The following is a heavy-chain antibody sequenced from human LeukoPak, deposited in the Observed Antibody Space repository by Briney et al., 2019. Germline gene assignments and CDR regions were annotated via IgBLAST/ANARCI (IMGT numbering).Heavy chain of an antibody. V-gene: IGHV1-18*01. CDR2: ISAYNGNT. CDR1: GGTFSSYA. D-gene: IGHD2-15*01. CDR3: ARERVYCSGGSCYSNPLYYGMDV. J-gene: IGHJ6*02. Sequence: ASVKVSCKASGGTFSSYAISWVRQAPGQGLEWMGWISAYNGNTNYAQKLQGRVTMTTNTSTSTAYMELRSLRSDDTAVYYCARERVYCSGGSCYSNPLYYGMDVWGQGTTVTVSS.